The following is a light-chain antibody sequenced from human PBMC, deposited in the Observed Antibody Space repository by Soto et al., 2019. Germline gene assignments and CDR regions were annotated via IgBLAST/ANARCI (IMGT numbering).Light chain of an antibody. CDR1: HSVGSN. Sequence: EIVMTQSPATLSVSPGERATLSCSASHSVGSNLAWYQQKSGQAPRILIYSASTRATGIPARLSGSGSGTEFTLTISSLQSEDFAVYYCQQYNDRPLTCGHGTLMEIK. CDR3: QQYNDRPLT. V-gene: IGKV3-15*01. CDR2: SAS. J-gene: IGKJ5*01.